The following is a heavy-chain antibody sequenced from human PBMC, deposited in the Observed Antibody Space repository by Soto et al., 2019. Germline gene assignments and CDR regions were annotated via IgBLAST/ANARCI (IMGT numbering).Heavy chain of an antibody. D-gene: IGHD3-10*01. CDR3: ANPSGYYFGLGSHDEASDM. J-gene: IGHJ3*02. V-gene: IGHV3-9*01. CDR2: ISWNGANT. Sequence: EVQLVESGGGLVQPGRSLRLSCAASGFTFDDYAMHWIRRAPGKGLEWVSGISWNGANTAYGDSVKGRFSISRDNAKKTLYLQMNSLRAEDTAVYYCANPSGYYFGLGSHDEASDMWGQGTGVTVFS. CDR1: GFTFDDYA.